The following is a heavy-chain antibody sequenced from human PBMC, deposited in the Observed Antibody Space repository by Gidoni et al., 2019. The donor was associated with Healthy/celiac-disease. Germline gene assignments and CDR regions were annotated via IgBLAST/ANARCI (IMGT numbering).Heavy chain of an antibody. CDR2: ISSSGSTI. CDR1: GFTLSSYE. V-gene: IGHV3-48*03. Sequence: EVQLVESGGGLVQPGGSLRLSCAASGFTLSSYEMNWVRQAPGKGLEWVSYISSSGSTIYYADSVKGRFTISRDNAKNSLYLQMNSLRAEDTAVYYCARVCPTRYYFDYWGQGTLVTVSS. CDR3: ARVCPTRYYFDY. J-gene: IGHJ4*02.